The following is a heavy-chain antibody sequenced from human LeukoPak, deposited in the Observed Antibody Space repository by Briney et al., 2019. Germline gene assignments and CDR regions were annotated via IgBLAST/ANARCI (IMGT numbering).Heavy chain of an antibody. CDR1: GFTFSSYA. CDR3: AEVTRGYSYGYDY. Sequence: AGGSLRLSCAASGFTFSSYAMSWVRQPPGKALEWLAAISGSGGSTYYAASVKGRFTISRDNSKNTLYLQMNSLRAEDTAVYYCAEVTRGYSYGYDYWGQGTLVTVSS. V-gene: IGHV3-23*01. D-gene: IGHD5-18*01. J-gene: IGHJ4*02. CDR2: ISGSGGST.